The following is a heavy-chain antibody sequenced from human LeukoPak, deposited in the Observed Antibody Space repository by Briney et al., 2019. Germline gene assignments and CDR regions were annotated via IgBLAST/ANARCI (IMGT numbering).Heavy chain of an antibody. CDR1: GFTSSDYI. CDR2: IKRKGQSYTT. V-gene: IGHV3-72*01. CDR3: SRDGGEGGSSAFDI. J-gene: IGHJ3*02. D-gene: IGHD2-15*01. Sequence: PGGSLRLSCAASGFTSSDYIMDWVRQAPGKGLEWIGRIKRKGQSYTTEYAASVKGRFTISRDDSESSLYLHMNSLKTEDTAVYYCSRDGGEGGSSAFDIWGQGTMVTVSS.